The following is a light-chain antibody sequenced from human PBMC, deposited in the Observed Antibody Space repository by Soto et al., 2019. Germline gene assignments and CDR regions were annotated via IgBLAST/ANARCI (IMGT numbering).Light chain of an antibody. CDR1: QSVSSY. CDR2: DAS. Sequence: EIVLTQSPATLSLSPGERATLSCRASQSVSSYLAWYQQKPGQAPRLLIYDASNRATGIPARFSGSGSGTDFTLTISSLEPEDFAVDYWQQRSNWPLMYTFGQGTKLEIK. V-gene: IGKV3-11*01. CDR3: QQRSNWPLMYT. J-gene: IGKJ2*01.